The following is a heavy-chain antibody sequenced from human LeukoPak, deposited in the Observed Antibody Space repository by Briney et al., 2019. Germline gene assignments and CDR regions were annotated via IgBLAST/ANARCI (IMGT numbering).Heavy chain of an antibody. CDR2: LIPIFGTA. D-gene: IGHD2-15*01. V-gene: IGHV1-69*01. Sequence: SVKVSCKASGGTFSTFVITWVRQAPGQGLEWMGGLIPIFGTANYAQKFQGRVTVTADESTSTVYMELSSLRSEDTAVYYCAKGSCSGGSCYNVWGQGTLVTVSS. CDR1: GGTFSTFV. J-gene: IGHJ4*02. CDR3: AKGSCSGGSCYNV.